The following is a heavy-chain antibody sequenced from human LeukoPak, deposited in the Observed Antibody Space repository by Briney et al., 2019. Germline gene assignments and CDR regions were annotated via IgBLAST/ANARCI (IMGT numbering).Heavy chain of an antibody. V-gene: IGHV3-23*01. J-gene: IGHJ6*03. D-gene: IGHD1-1*01. CDR2: ISGSSGST. CDR3: ARAVQLERPPPLKGYYYMDV. Sequence: PGGSLRLSCAASRFTISSYAMSWVRQAPGKGLEWVSGISGSSGSTYYADSVKGRFTIARDKSKNTVYLQMNSLRAEDTAVYYCARAVQLERPPPLKGYYYMDVRGKGTTVTVSS. CDR1: RFTISSYA.